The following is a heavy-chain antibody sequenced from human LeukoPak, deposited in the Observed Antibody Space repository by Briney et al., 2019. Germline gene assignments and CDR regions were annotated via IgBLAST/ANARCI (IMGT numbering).Heavy chain of an antibody. D-gene: IGHD6-13*01. V-gene: IGHV4-59*01. CDR3: ARVPTLIAAVDYMDV. Sequence: SETLSLTCAVSGGSISSYYWSWIRQPPGKGLEWIGYIYYSGSTNYNPSLKSRVTISVDTSKNQFSLKLSSVTAADTAVYYCARVPTLIAAVDYMDVWGKGTTVTVSS. CDR2: IYYSGST. CDR1: GGSISSYY. J-gene: IGHJ6*03.